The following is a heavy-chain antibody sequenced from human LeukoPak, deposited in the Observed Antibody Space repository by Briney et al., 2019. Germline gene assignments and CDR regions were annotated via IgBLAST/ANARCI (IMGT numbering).Heavy chain of an antibody. D-gene: IGHD3-9*01. CDR2: INHSGST. Sequence: SETLSLTCAVYGGSFSGYYWSWIRQPPGKGLEWIGEINHSGSTNYNPSLKSRVTISVDTSKNQFSLKLSSVTAADTAVYYCARGSSTLRYFDWLLHYYFDYWGQGTLVTVSS. V-gene: IGHV4-34*01. CDR1: GGSFSGYY. J-gene: IGHJ4*02. CDR3: ARGSSTLRYFDWLLHYYFDY.